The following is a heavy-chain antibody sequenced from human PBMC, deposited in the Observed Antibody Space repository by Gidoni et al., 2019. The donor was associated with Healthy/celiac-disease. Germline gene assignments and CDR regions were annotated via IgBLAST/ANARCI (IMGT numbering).Heavy chain of an antibody. CDR2: INPSGGST. Sequence: QVQLVQSGAEVKKPGASVKVSCKASGYTFTSYYMHWVRQAPGQGLEWMGIINPSGGSTSYAQKFQGRVTMTRDTSTSTVYMELSSLRSEDTAVYYCARDPSIAAQLNWFDPWGQGTLVTVSS. D-gene: IGHD6-6*01. CDR3: ARDPSIAAQLNWFDP. J-gene: IGHJ5*02. V-gene: IGHV1-46*03. CDR1: GYTFTSYY.